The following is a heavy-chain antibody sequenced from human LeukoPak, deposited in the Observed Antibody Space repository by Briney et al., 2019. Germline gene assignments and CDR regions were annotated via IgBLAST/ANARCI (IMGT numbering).Heavy chain of an antibody. J-gene: IGHJ5*02. CDR3: ARGNLPEYDFWSGYWVYNWFDP. Sequence: SETLSLTCTVSGGYISSSSYYWGWIRQPPGEGLVWIGSLYYSGSTYYNPSLKSRVTITVDTSKNQFSLKLSSVTAADTAVYYCARGNLPEYDFWSGYWVYNWFDPWGQGTLVTVSS. CDR1: GGYISSSSYY. D-gene: IGHD3-3*01. CDR2: LYYSGST. V-gene: IGHV4-39*01.